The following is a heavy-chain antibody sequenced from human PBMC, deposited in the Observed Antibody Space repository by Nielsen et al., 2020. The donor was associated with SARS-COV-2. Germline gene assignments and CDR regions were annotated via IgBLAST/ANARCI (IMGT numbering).Heavy chain of an antibody. CDR3: ARVWSGDDSRSMEGMDV. CDR2: IYPGDSDT. Sequence: GESLKISCKGSGYSFTSYWIGWVRQMPGKGLEWMGIIYPGDSDTRYSPSFQGQVTISADKSISTAYLQWSSLKASDTAIYYCARVWSGDDSRSMEGMDVWGPGTTVTVSS. D-gene: IGHD3-10*01. J-gene: IGHJ6*02. V-gene: IGHV5-51*01. CDR1: GYSFTSYW.